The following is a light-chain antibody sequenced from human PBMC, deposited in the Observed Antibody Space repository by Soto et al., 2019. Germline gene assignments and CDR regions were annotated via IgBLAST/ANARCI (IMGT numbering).Light chain of an antibody. CDR2: GNT. CDR1: SSNIGSGYD. CDR3: QSYDRSLRGYV. J-gene: IGLJ1*01. V-gene: IGLV1-40*01. Sequence: QSVLTQPPSVSGAPGQRATISCTGTSSNIGSGYDVHWYQHLPGTAPKLLIYGNTIRPSGVPDRFSGSKSGTSASLAITGLQAEDEADYYCQSYDRSLRGYVFGTGTKGTVL.